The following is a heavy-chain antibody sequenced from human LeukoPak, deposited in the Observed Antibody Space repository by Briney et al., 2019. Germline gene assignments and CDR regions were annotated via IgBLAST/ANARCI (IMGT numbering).Heavy chain of an antibody. V-gene: IGHV1-69*06. D-gene: IGHD3-16*02. CDR2: IIPIFGTA. J-gene: IGHJ4*02. Sequence: ASVKVSCKASGYTFTSYGISWVRQAPGQGLEWMGGIIPIFGTANYAQKFQGRVTITADKSTSTAYMELSSLRSEDTAVYYCASSPYDYVWGSYRSYYFDYWGQGTLVTVSS. CDR1: GYTFTSYG. CDR3: ASSPYDYVWGSYRSYYFDY.